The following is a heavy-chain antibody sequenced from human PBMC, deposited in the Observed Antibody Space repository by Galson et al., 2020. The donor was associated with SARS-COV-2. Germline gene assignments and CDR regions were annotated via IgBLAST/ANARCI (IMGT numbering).Heavy chain of an antibody. CDR2: INHSEST. J-gene: IGHJ6*03. Sequence: SETLSLTCAVYGGSFSGYYWSWIRQPPGKGLEWIGEINHSESTNYNPSLKSRVTISVDTSKNQFSLKLSSVTAADTAVYYCARVETDYYDSSVFLYYYYMDVWGKGTTVTISS. CDR1: GGSFSGYY. CDR3: ARVETDYYDSSVFLYYYYMDV. V-gene: IGHV4-34*01. D-gene: IGHD3-22*01.